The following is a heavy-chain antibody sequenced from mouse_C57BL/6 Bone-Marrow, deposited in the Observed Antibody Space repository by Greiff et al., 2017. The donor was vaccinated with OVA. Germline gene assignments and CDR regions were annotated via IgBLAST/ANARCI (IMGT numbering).Heavy chain of an antibody. CDR1: GYTFTSYW. CDR3: AIPPYYDYDGGYYFDY. CDR2: INPSSGYT. D-gene: IGHD2-4*01. Sequence: VQLQQSGAELAKPGASVKLSCKASGYTFTSYWMHWVKQRPGQGLEWIGYINPSSGYTKYNQKFKDKATLTADKSSSTAYMQLSSLTYEDSAVYYCAIPPYYDYDGGYYFDYWGQGTTLTVSS. J-gene: IGHJ2*01. V-gene: IGHV1-7*01.